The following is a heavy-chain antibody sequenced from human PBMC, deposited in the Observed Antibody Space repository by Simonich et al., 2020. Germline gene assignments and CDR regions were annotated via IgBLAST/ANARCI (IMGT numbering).Heavy chain of an antibody. D-gene: IGHD1-7*01. CDR2: SRGSGSST. V-gene: IGHV3-23*01. Sequence: EVQLLESGGGLVQPGGSLRLSCAASGFPFSSYAMSWGRQDPVRGLEVVIESRGSGSSTNYEDTGKGRFTTSRDNSKKTLYLKMNSLRAEDTAVYYCAKRSGVSITGTFDYWGQGTLVTVSS. J-gene: IGHJ4*02. CDR1: GFPFSSYA. CDR3: AKRSGVSITGTFDY.